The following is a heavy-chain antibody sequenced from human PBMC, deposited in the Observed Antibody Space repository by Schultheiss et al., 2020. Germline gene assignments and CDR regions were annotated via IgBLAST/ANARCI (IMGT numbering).Heavy chain of an antibody. CDR3: ASGEASRRLYYYYYGMDV. Sequence: SATLALTCTVSGGSISSYYWSWIRQPPGKGLEFIAYIYYSGSTNYNPSLKSRVTISVDTSKNQFSLNLSSVTAADTAVYYCASGEASRRLYYYYYGMDVWGPGTTITV. V-gene: IGHV4-59*01. CDR1: GGSISSYY. J-gene: IGHJ6*02. D-gene: IGHD3-16*01. CDR2: IYYSGST.